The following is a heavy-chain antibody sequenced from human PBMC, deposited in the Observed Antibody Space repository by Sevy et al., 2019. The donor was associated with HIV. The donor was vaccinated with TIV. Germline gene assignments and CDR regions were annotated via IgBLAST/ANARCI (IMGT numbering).Heavy chain of an antibody. J-gene: IGHJ6*03. D-gene: IGHD6-13*01. V-gene: IGHV3-23*01. CDR3: AKDNTPQQLVRNYYYYMDV. CDR1: GFTFSSYA. CDR2: ISGSGGST. Sequence: GGFLRLSCAASGFTFSSYAMSWVRQAPGKGLEWVSVISGSGGSTYYADSVKGRFTISRDNSKNTLYLQMNSLRAEDTAVYYCAKDNTPQQLVRNYYYYMDVWGKGTTVTVSS.